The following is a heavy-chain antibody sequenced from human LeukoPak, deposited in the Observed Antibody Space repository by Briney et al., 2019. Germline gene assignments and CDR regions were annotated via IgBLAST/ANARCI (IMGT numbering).Heavy chain of an antibody. V-gene: IGHV3-66*01. D-gene: IGHD6-13*01. CDR1: GFTFSDYY. Sequence: GGSLRLSCAASGFTFSDYYMSWIRQAPGKGLEWVSVIYSGGTTYYADSVKGRFTISRDNSKNTLYLQMNSLRDEDTAVYYCARGVAAAGTTLDYWGQGTLVTVSS. CDR2: IYSGGTT. CDR3: ARGVAAAGTTLDY. J-gene: IGHJ4*02.